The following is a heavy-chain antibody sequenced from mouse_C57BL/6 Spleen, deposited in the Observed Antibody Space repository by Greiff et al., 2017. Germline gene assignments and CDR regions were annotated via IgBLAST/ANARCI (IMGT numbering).Heavy chain of an antibody. CDR3: ARQGGSYDYFYAMDY. V-gene: IGHV5-6*01. J-gene: IGHJ4*01. Sequence: EVKLVESGGDLVKPGGSLKLSCAASGFTFSSYGMSWVRQTPDKRLEWVATISSGGSYTYYPDSVKGRFTISRDNAKNTLYLQMSSLKSEDTAMYYCARQGGSYDYFYAMDYWGQGTSVTVSS. CDR2: ISSGGSYT. D-gene: IGHD2-4*01. CDR1: GFTFSSYG.